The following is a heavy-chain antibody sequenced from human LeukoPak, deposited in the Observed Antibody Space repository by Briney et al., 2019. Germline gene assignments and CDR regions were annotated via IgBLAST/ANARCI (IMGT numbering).Heavy chain of an antibody. D-gene: IGHD5-12*01. CDR2: INHSGST. Sequence: SETLSLTCAVYGGSFSGYYWSWIRQPPGKGLEWIGEINHSGSTNYNPSLKSRVTISVDTSKNQFSLKLSSVTAADTAVYYCAASSTGSGYPYRSYYFDYWGQGALVTVSS. J-gene: IGHJ4*02. CDR1: GGSFSGYY. CDR3: AASSTGSGYPYRSYYFDY. V-gene: IGHV4-34*01.